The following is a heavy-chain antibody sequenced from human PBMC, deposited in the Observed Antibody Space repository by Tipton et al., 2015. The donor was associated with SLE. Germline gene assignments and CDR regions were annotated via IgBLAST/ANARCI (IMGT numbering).Heavy chain of an antibody. Sequence: TLSLTCTVSGGSINSGNYFWGWIRQPPGKGLEWLGSIYYSGNTYNNPSLKTRVTFSMDTSRNQFSLKLRSVTAADTAMYYCARQRLQPGGDYFDYWGQGTLVTVSS. CDR3: ARQRLQPGGDYFDY. J-gene: IGHJ4*02. CDR1: GGSINSGNYF. CDR2: IYYSGNT. V-gene: IGHV4-39*07. D-gene: IGHD2-21*02.